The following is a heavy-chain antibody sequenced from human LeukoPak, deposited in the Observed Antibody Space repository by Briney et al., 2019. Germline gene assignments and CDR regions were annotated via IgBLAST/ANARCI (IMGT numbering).Heavy chain of an antibody. CDR1: GFTFSSYE. D-gene: IGHD2-2*01. J-gene: IGHJ6*04. V-gene: IGHV3-48*03. CDR2: ISSSGSTI. CDR3: AREATSCSSTSCSNYYYYGMDV. Sequence: SGGSLRLSCAASGFTFSSYEMNWVRQAPGKGLEWVSYISSSGSTIYYADSVKGRFTIPRDNAKNSLYLQMNSLRAEDTAVYYCAREATSCSSTSCSNYYYYGMDVWGKGTTVTVSS.